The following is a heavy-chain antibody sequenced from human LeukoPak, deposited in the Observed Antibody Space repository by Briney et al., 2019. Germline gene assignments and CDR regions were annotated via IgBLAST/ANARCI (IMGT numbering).Heavy chain of an antibody. CDR1: GFTFSSYS. J-gene: IGHJ6*02. D-gene: IGHD3-16*01. CDR3: ARGGGLDV. CDR2: ISSSSSYI. V-gene: IGHV3-21*04. Sequence: PGGSLRLSCAASGFTFSSYSMNWVRRAPGKGLEWVSSISSSSSYIYYADSVKGRFTISRDNAKNSLYLQMSNLRAEDTAVYFCARGGGLDVWGQGATVTVSS.